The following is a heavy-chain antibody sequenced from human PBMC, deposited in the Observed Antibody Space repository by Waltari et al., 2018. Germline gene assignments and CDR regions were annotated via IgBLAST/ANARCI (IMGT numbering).Heavy chain of an antibody. J-gene: IGHJ4*02. CDR3: ARLVVPAFWSDYYYFDY. D-gene: IGHD3-3*01. CDR1: GGSISSSSYY. Sequence: QLRLQESGPGLVKPSETLSLTCTVSGGSISSSSYYWGWIRQPPGKGREWIGSIYSSGNPYYNPSLKGRVTISVDTSKNQFSLKLSSVTAADTAVYYCARLVVPAFWSDYYYFDYWGQGTLVTVSS. CDR2: IYSSGNP. V-gene: IGHV4-39*01.